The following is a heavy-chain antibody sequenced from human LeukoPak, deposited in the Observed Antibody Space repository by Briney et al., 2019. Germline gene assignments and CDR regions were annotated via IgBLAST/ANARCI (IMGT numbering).Heavy chain of an antibody. CDR1: GGSIINSGYY. CDR3: ARQGPAYYFDH. V-gene: IGHV4-39*01. J-gene: IGHJ4*02. Sequence: SETLSLTCTVSGGSIINSGYYWGWIRQPPGKGLEWIGSVYYSGNTYYNPSLKSRVTISVDTSKNQFSLKLSSVTAADTAVYYCARQGPAYYFDHWGQGTLVNVSS. CDR2: VYYSGNT.